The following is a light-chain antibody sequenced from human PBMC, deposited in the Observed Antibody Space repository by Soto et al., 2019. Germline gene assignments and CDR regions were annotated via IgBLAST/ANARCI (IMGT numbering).Light chain of an antibody. CDR2: SYN. J-gene: IGLJ2*01. CDR3: AAWDNSLNAVV. V-gene: IGLV1-44*01. Sequence: QSVLTQPPSASGTPGQRVTISCSGSISNIGSNTVSWFQQLPGAAPKLLIHSYNQRPSGVPDRFSGSKSGTSASLAISGPQSEDEADYFCAAWDNSLNAVVFGGGTKLTVL. CDR1: ISNIGSNT.